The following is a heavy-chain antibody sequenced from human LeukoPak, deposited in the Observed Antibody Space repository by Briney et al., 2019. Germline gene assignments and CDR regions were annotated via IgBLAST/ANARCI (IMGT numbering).Heavy chain of an antibody. CDR3: ASRAPYSGSYYSAEYFQH. CDR2: IIPIFGTA. J-gene: IGHJ1*01. CDR1: GGTFSSYA. V-gene: IGHV1-69*05. Sequence: ASVKVSCKASGGTFSSYAISWVRQAPGQGLEWMGGIIPIFGTANYAQKFQGRVTITTDESTSTAYMELSSLRSEDTAVYYCASRAPYSGSYYSAEYFQHWGQGTLVTVSS. D-gene: IGHD1-26*01.